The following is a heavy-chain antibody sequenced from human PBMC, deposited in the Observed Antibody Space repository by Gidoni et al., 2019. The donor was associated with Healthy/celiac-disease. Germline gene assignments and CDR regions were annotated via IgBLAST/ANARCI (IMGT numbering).Heavy chain of an antibody. V-gene: IGHV4-61*01. CDR2: IYAIGST. CDR1: GGSVSSGSYY. J-gene: IGHJ4*02. D-gene: IGHD6-6*01. CDR3: ASGYSSSSYSGPGY. Sequence: QVQLQESGPGLVKPSETLSLPCTVSGGSVSSGSYYWSWIRQPPGKGLEWIGYIYAIGSTNYNPSLKRRVTISVDTSKNQFSLKLSSVTAADTAVYYCASGYSSSSYSGPGYWGQGTLVTVSS.